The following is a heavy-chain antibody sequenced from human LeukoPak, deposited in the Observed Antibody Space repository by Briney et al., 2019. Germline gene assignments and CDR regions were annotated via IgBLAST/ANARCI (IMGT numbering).Heavy chain of an antibody. Sequence: GGPLGLSCAPSGFTFSSYRLNWVRQAPGKGLRGASSISSSSSYIYYADSVKGRFTISRDNAKNSLYLQMNSLGAEDTAVYYCARAVEMATPFDYWGQGTLVTVSS. J-gene: IGHJ4*02. D-gene: IGHD5-24*01. CDR3: ARAVEMATPFDY. CDR1: GFTFSSYR. CDR2: ISSSSSYI. V-gene: IGHV3-21*01.